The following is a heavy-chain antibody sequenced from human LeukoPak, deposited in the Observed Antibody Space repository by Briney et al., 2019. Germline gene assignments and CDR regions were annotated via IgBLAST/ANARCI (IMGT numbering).Heavy chain of an antibody. Sequence: PGGSLRLSCAASGFTFSSYGMSWVRQAPGKGLECVSGISGSGGSTYYADFVKGRFTISRDNSKNTLYLQMNSLRAEDTAVYYCAKSLTYYGGNSGTDYWGQGTLVTVSS. V-gene: IGHV3-23*01. CDR2: ISGSGGST. CDR3: AKSLTYYGGNSGTDY. CDR1: GFTFSSYG. D-gene: IGHD4-23*01. J-gene: IGHJ4*02.